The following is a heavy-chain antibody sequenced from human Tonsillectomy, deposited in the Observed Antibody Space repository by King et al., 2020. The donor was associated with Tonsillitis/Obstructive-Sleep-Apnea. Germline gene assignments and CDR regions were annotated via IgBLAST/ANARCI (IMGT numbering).Heavy chain of an antibody. CDR2: IRGSAGST. J-gene: IGHJ2*01. CDR1: GFTFSIYA. V-gene: IGHV3-23*04. Sequence: VQLVESGGGLEQPGGSLRLSCAASGFTFSIYAMGWVRQAPGKGLEWVSVIRGSAGSTYYAESVKGRFSISRDNSKNTVYLQMNSLRAEDTAVYYCAKTRDWYFDVWGRGTLVTVSS. CDR3: AKTRDWYFDV.